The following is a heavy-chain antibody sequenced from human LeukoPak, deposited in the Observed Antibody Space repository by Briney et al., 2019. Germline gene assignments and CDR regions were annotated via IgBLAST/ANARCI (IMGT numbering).Heavy chain of an antibody. D-gene: IGHD1-26*01. J-gene: IGHJ3*02. Sequence: ASLTVSCKTSGYTFTDYHMHWVRQAPGQGLEWMGWIDPKSGGTKYAQRFQGRAIMTRDTSISTAYVELSSLGSDDTAVYYCARDDSGSDYNAFDMWGQGTKVTVSS. CDR2: IDPKSGGT. CDR1: GYTFTDYH. V-gene: IGHV1-2*02. CDR3: ARDDSGSDYNAFDM.